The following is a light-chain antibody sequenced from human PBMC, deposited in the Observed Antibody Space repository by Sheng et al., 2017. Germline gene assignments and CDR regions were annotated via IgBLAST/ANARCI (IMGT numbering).Light chain of an antibody. J-gene: IGKJ3*01. CDR1: QTVTTF. CDR3: QQYSNWPLT. CDR2: SAF. V-gene: IGKV3-15*01. Sequence: EIILTQSPVTLSVSPGETATLSCRASQTVTTFLAWYQHKRGQAPRLLIYSAFARATGVPARSSGGGSGTDFNLTITSLQSDDFAVYYCQQYSNWPLTFGPGTTVDV.